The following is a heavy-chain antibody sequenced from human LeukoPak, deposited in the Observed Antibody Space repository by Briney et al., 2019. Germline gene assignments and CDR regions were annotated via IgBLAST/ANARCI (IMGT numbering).Heavy chain of an antibody. CDR1: GGSFSGYY. J-gene: IGHJ4*02. V-gene: IGHV4-34*01. D-gene: IGHD6-19*01. CDR2: INHSGST. Sequence: SETLSLTCAVYGGSFSGYYWSWIRQPPGKGLEWIGEINHSGSTNYNPSLKSRVTISVDTSKNQFSLKLSSVTAADTAVYYCARDITIAVAGTVDGERDYWGQGTLVTVSS. CDR3: ARDITIAVAGTVDGERDY.